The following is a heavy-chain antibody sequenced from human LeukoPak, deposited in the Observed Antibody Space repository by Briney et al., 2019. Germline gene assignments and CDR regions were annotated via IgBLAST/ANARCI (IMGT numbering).Heavy chain of an antibody. Sequence: PSGTLSLTCAVSGGSISSTNWWSWVRQSPGKGLEWIGEIYHSGSTNYNPSLKNRVTIAVDKSKNQFSLKVNSVTAADTAVYYCARVLRSMDVWGHGTTVTVSS. CDR1: GGSISSTNW. J-gene: IGHJ6*02. CDR3: ARVLRSMDV. D-gene: IGHD4-17*01. CDR2: IYHSGST. V-gene: IGHV4-4*02.